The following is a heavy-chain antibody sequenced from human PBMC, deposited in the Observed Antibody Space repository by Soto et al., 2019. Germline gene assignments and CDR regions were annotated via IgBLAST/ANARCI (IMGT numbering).Heavy chain of an antibody. V-gene: IGHV1-18*01. CDR3: ARDYLRMDPPPFYYYMDV. D-gene: IGHD2-8*01. Sequence: ASVKVSCKASGYTFTSYGISWVRQAPGQGLEWMGWISAYNGNTNYAQKLQGRVTMTTDTSTSTAYMELRSLRSDDTAVYYCARDYLRMDPPPFYYYMDVWGKGTTVTVSS. CDR1: GYTFTSYG. J-gene: IGHJ6*03. CDR2: ISAYNGNT.